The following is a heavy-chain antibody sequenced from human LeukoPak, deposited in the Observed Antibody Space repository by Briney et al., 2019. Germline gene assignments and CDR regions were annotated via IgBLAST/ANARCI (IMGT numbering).Heavy chain of an antibody. D-gene: IGHD3-3*01. CDR2: ISSSSSTI. V-gene: IGHV3-48*01. J-gene: IGHJ4*02. CDR1: GFTFSSYS. CDR3: ARMLLRFLFGLGSY. Sequence: SGGSLRLSCAASGFTFSSYSMNWVRQAPGKGLEWVSYISSSSSTIYYADSVKGRFTISRDNSKNTLYLQMNSLRAEDTAVYYCARMLLRFLFGLGSYWGQGTLVTVSS.